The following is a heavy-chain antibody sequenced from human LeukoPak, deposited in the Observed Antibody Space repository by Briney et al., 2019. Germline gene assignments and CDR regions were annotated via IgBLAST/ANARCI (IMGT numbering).Heavy chain of an antibody. J-gene: IGHJ4*02. V-gene: IGHV4-4*07. CDR2: IYTSGST. Sequence: SETLSLTCTVSGGSISSYYWSWIRQPAGKGLEWIGRIYTSGSTNYNPSLKSRVTMSVDTSKNQFSLKLSSVTAADTAVYYCAAGGYYYDSSGYVDYWGQGTLVTVSS. CDR1: GGSISSYY. CDR3: AAGGYYYDSSGYVDY. D-gene: IGHD3-22*01.